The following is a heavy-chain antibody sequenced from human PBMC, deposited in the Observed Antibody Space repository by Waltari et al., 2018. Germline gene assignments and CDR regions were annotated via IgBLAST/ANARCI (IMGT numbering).Heavy chain of an antibody. CDR1: GGSISGYY. CDR2: IAYSLFT. D-gene: IGHD4-4*01. J-gene: IGHJ4*02. V-gene: IGHV4-59*01. Sequence: QVQLQESGPGLVKPSETLSLTCTVSGGSISGYYWSWIRQHPGKGLEWMGYIAYSLFTNHSPSHKSRVTISRDTSKNQFSLKLNSVTAADTAVYYCARAAYSNYPQFDYWGQGTLVTVSS. CDR3: ARAAYSNYPQFDY.